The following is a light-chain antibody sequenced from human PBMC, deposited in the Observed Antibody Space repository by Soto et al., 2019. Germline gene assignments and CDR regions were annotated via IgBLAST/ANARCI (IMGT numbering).Light chain of an antibody. V-gene: IGKV3-11*01. CDR1: QSVSYY. CDR2: DAS. CDR3: QQRSNWPRT. J-gene: IGKJ2*01. Sequence: EIVLTQSPAALSLSPGDTATLSCRASQSVSYYLAWYQQKTGQAPRLLIYDASSRATGIPARFSGSGSGTDFTLTSGSLEPEDFAVYYCQQRSNWPRTLGKGTKVEIK.